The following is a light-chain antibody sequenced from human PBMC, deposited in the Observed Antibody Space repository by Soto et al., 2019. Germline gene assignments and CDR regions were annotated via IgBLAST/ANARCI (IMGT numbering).Light chain of an antibody. J-gene: IGKJ1*01. CDR1: QTVSIW. Sequence: DIQMTQSPSTLSASVGDRVTITCRASQTVSIWLAWYQQKPGKAPKFLIYKASILESGVLSRFSGSGSGTEFSLTISSLQPDDFATYYCQQYNAYPWTFGQGTKVDIK. CDR2: KAS. V-gene: IGKV1-5*03. CDR3: QQYNAYPWT.